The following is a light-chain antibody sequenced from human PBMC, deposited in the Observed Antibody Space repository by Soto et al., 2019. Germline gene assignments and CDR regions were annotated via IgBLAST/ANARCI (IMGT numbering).Light chain of an antibody. CDR3: QSYDSSLSGHVV. CDR1: GSNIGAGYD. J-gene: IGLJ2*01. V-gene: IGLV1-40*01. CDR2: GNS. Sequence: QSVLTQPPSVSGAPGQRVTISCTGSGSNIGAGYDVHWYQQLPGTAPKLLIYGNSNRPSGVPDRFSGSKSGTSASLAITGLQAEDEADYYCQSYDSSLSGHVVFGGGTKVTVL.